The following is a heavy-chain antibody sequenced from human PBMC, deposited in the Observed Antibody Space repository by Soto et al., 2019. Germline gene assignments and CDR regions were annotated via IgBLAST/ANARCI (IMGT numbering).Heavy chain of an antibody. CDR3: ARRVDCSSTSCYGGDYYYYYMDV. CDR1: GYSFTSYW. Sequence: PGESLKISCKGSGYSFTSYWIGWVRQMPGKGLEWMEIIYPGDSDTRYSPSFQGQVTISADKSISTAYLQWSSLKASDTVMYYCARRVDCSSTSCYGGDYYYYYMDVWGKGTTVTVSS. D-gene: IGHD2-2*01. J-gene: IGHJ6*03. V-gene: IGHV5-51*01. CDR2: IYPGDSDT.